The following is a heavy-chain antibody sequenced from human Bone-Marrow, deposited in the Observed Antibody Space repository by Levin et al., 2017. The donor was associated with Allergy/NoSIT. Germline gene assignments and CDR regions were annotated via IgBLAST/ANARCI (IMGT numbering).Heavy chain of an antibody. CDR2: IYYSGST. V-gene: IGHV4-30-4*01. CDR3: ARDLGGYSGYDFDY. CDR1: GGSISSGDYY. Sequence: SETLSLTCTVSGGSISSGDYYWSWIRQPPGTGLEWIGYIYYSGSTYYNPSLKSRVTISVDTSKNQFSLKLSSVTAADTAVYYCARDLGGYSGYDFDYWGQGTLVTVSS. J-gene: IGHJ4*02. D-gene: IGHD5-12*01.